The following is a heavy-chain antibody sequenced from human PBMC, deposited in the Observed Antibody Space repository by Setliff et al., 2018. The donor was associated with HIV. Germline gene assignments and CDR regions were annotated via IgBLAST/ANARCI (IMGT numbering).Heavy chain of an antibody. D-gene: IGHD6-25*01. J-gene: IGHJ4*02. CDR3: ARGGGPDTNFDS. CDR2: IYYSGST. CDR1: GETIRNGFYY. Sequence: PSETLSLTCTVSGETIRNGFYYWHWMRQPPGKGLEWIGSIYYSGSTHYNSSLKRRVTISVDTSKNQFSLRLSSVTAADTAVYYCARGGGPDTNFDSWGQGTLVTVSS. V-gene: IGHV4-39*07.